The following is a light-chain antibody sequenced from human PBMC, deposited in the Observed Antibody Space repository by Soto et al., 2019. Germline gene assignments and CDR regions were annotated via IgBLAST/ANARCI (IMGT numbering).Light chain of an antibody. Sequence: VVMTQSPLSLPVTLGQPASISCRSSQSLVYSDGHTYLNWFQQRPGQSPRRLIYKVSNRDSGVPDRFRGSGSGTDFTLKISRVQAGDVGVYYCMQGTHWPLTFGGGTKVEIK. V-gene: IGKV2-30*01. CDR3: MQGTHWPLT. CDR2: KVS. J-gene: IGKJ4*01. CDR1: QSLVYSDGHTY.